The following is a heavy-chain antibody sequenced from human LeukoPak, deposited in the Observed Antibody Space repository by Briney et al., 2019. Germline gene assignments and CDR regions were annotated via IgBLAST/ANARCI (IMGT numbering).Heavy chain of an antibody. J-gene: IGHJ6*03. D-gene: IGHD3-3*01. Sequence: SVKVSCKASGGTFSNYSISWVRQAPGQGLEWMGGIIPMFGTPNYAQKFQGRVTITADESTSTVYMELSSLRSEDTALYYCARDRLLEWSPGYYYYYMDVWGKGTTVTVSS. CDR2: IIPMFGTP. CDR3: ARDRLLEWSPGYYYYYMDV. CDR1: GGTFSNYS. V-gene: IGHV1-69*01.